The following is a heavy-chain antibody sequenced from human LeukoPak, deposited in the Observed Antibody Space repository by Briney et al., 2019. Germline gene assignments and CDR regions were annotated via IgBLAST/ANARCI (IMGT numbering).Heavy chain of an antibody. CDR2: IKNKIDGGTT. J-gene: IGHJ4*02. Sequence: GGSLRLSCAGSGFTSSQDWMSWVRQVPGKGLEWLGLIKNKIDGGTTDYAVTVKGRFTISRDDSKNTLYLQMNSLKTGDTAVYYCSKYNPYDALDYWGQGTLVTVSS. CDR3: SKYNPYDALDY. V-gene: IGHV3-15*01. D-gene: IGHD1-1*01. CDR1: GFTSSQDW.